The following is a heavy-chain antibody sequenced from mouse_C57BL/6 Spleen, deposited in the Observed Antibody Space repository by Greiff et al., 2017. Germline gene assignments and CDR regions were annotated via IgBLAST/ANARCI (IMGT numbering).Heavy chain of an antibody. CDR1: GYTFTEYT. CDR2: FYPGSGSI. J-gene: IGHJ1*03. D-gene: IGHD2-3*01. V-gene: IGHV1-62-2*01. Sequence: QVQLKESGAELVKPGASVKLSCKASGYTFTEYTIHWVKQRSGQGLEWIGWFYPGSGSIKYNEKFKDKATLTADKSSSTVYMELSRLTSEDSAVYFCARHEAHLYDGYYVWYFDVWGTGTTVTVSS. CDR3: ARHEAHLYDGYYVWYFDV.